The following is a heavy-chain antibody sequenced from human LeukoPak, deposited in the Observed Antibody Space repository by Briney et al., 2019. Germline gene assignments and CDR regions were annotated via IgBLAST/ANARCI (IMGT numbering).Heavy chain of an antibody. CDR3: AXQGGGFWYFDL. D-gene: IGHD6-25*01. J-gene: IGHJ2*01. CDR1: GGSISSYY. V-gene: IGHV4-59*08. CDR2: IYYSGST. Sequence: SETLSLTCTVSGGSISSYYWSWIRQPPGKGLEWIGYIYYSGSTNYNPSLKSGVTISVDTSKNQFSLKLRSVTAAHTAVYYCAXQGGGFWYFDLWGRGTLVTVSS.